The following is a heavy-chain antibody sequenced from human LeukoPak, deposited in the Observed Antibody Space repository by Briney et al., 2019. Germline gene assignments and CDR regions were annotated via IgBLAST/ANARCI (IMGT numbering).Heavy chain of an antibody. CDR3: AKTAYGDYVRAWFDP. Sequence: GGSLRLSCAASGFTFSSYAMSWVRQAPGKGLEWVSAISGSGGSTYYADSVKGRFTISRDNSKNMLYLQMNSLRAEDTAVYYCAKTAYGDYVRAWFDPWGQGTLVTVSS. CDR2: ISGSGGST. CDR1: GFTFSSYA. D-gene: IGHD4-17*01. J-gene: IGHJ5*02. V-gene: IGHV3-23*01.